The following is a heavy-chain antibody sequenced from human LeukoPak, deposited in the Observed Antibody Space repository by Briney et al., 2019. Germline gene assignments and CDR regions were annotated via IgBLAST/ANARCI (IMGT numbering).Heavy chain of an antibody. V-gene: IGHV1-18*01. CDR1: GYTFTSNG. J-gene: IGHJ4*02. CDR3: ARDRTSSAPTEFDY. CDR2: IGAYDGNT. D-gene: IGHD6-25*01. Sequence: GASVKVSCKASGYTFTSNGINWVRQAPGQGLEWMGWIGAYDGNTKSVQKFQGRVTMATDTSTSTAYMELRSLRSDDTAVYYCARDRTSSAPTEFDYWGQGTLVIVSS.